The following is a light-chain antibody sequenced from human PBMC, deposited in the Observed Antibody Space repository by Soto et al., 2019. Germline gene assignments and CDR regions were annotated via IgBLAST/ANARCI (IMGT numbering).Light chain of an antibody. Sequence: DIQMTQSPSPLSASVGDRVTITCRASQPINRWLAWYQQKPGKAPKRLIYAASSLHTGVPFRFSGSRSGTDFSLTISSLQPEDFATYYCQQYDSYPITFGQGTRR. J-gene: IGKJ5*01. CDR3: QQYDSYPIT. CDR2: AAS. V-gene: IGKV1D-16*01. CDR1: QPINRW.